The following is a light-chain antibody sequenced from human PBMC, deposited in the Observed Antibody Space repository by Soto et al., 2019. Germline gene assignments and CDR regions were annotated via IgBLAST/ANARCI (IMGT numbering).Light chain of an antibody. J-gene: IGLJ2*01. CDR1: SSNVGSYDL. CDR2: EGT. CDR3: CSYAGRGTMI. Sequence: QSVLTQPASVSGSPGQSITISCTGTSSNVGSYDLVSWYQQHPGEAPKLMIYEGTKRPSGGSNRFSGSKSANTASLTISGLQPEDAADYYCCSYAGRGTMIFGGRTKLTVL. V-gene: IGLV2-23*01.